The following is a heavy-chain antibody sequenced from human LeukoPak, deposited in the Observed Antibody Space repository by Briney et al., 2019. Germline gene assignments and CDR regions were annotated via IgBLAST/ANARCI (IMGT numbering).Heavy chain of an antibody. V-gene: IGHV1-2*02. CDR1: GYTFTGYY. CDR2: IDPNSGGT. D-gene: IGHD3-9*01. J-gene: IGHJ4*02. Sequence: ASVKVSCKASGYTFTGYYMHWVRQAPGQGLEWMGWIDPNSGGTNYAQKFQGRVTMTRDTSISTAYMELSRLRSDDTAVYYCARDPDPFGDILTGYYFSFGYWGQGTLVTVSS. CDR3: ARDPDPFGDILTGYYFSFGY.